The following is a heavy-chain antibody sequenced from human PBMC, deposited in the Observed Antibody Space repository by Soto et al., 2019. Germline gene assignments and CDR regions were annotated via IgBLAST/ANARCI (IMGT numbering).Heavy chain of an antibody. D-gene: IGHD2-8*01. CDR2: INPKSGGT. J-gene: IGHJ6*02. CDR3: ARGDSTDCSNGVCSFFYNHDMDV. Sequence: GASVKVSCKASGYSFTDYHIHWVRQAPGQGLEWRGRINPKSGGTSTAQKFQGWVTMTTDTSIRTASMELTRLTSDDAAIYYCARGDSTDCSNGVCSFFYNHDMDVWGQGTTVTVSS. CDR1: GYSFTDYH. V-gene: IGHV1-2*04.